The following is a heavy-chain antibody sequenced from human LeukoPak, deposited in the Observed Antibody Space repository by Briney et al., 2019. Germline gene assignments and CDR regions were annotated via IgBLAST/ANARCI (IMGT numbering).Heavy chain of an antibody. Sequence: GGSLRLSCAASGFAFSTYSMNWVRQAPGKGLEWIADITISGHTKNYADSVKGRFTISRDNARTSLYLQMNSLRVEDTGVYYCARGDPHADLWGQGTLVTVSS. CDR3: ARGDPHADL. CDR1: GFAFSTYS. J-gene: IGHJ5*02. CDR2: ITISGHTK. V-gene: IGHV3-48*04.